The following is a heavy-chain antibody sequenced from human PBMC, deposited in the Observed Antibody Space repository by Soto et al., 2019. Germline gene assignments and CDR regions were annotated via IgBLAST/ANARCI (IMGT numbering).Heavy chain of an antibody. Sequence: EVQLLESGGDLVQPGGSLRLSCAASGFSLNNFAMTRVRQAPGKGLEWVSGMTSSGDKTYYADSVKGRFIISRDNSKNMLYLQMNSLRVEDTALYYWARDCASTSCAVWHYWGQGTLVTVSS. CDR3: ARDCASTSCAVWHY. D-gene: IGHD2-2*01. CDR1: GFSLNNFA. J-gene: IGHJ4*02. V-gene: IGHV3-23*01. CDR2: MTSSGDKT.